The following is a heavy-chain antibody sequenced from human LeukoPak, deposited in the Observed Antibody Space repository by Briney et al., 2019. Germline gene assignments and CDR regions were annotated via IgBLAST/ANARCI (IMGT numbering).Heavy chain of an antibody. CDR3: ARERELPTTGWFDP. V-gene: IGHV4-59*01. D-gene: IGHD1-1*01. Sequence: SETLSLTCTVSGGSISGYYWSWIRQPPGKGLEWIGYIHYSGNTDYNPSLKSRVTMSVDTSKNQFSLKLSSVTAADTAVYSCARERELPTTGWFDPWGQGTLVTVSS. J-gene: IGHJ5*02. CDR1: GGSISGYY. CDR2: IHYSGNT.